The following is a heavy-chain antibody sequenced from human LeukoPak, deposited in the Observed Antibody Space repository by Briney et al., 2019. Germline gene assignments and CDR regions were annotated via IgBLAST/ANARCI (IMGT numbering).Heavy chain of an antibody. V-gene: IGHV4-59*01. D-gene: IGHD6-13*01. CDR2: IHYSGST. Sequence: PSETLSLTCTVSGGSISSYYWSWIRQPPGKGLEWIGYIHYSGSTDYNPSLKSRVTISVDTSKNQFSLKLSSVTAADTAVYYCARGVHRHSSSWYSAFFDYWGQGTLVTVSS. CDR1: GGSISSYY. CDR3: ARGVHRHSSSWYSAFFDY. J-gene: IGHJ4*02.